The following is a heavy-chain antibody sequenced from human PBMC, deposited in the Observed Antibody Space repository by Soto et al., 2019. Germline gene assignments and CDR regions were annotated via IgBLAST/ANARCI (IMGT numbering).Heavy chain of an antibody. CDR2: SYHSGST. Sequence: QVQLQESGPGLVKPSGTLSLTCAVSSGSISSSNWWSWVRQPPGKGLEWIGESYHSGSTNYNPSLKSRVTISVDKSKNQFSLKLSSVTAADTAVYYCARALGYYYGSGSYYGGIDYWGQGTLVTVSS. J-gene: IGHJ4*02. CDR3: ARALGYYYGSGSYYGGIDY. V-gene: IGHV4-4*02. CDR1: SGSISSSNW. D-gene: IGHD3-10*01.